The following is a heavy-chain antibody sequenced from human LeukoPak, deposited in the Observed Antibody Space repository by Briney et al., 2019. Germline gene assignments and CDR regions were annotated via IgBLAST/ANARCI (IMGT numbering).Heavy chain of an antibody. V-gene: IGHV1-2*02. J-gene: IGHJ6*03. CDR3: ARGRGTSGSNRDFYYYYYMDV. D-gene: IGHD2-15*01. Sequence: GASVKVSCKASGYTFTDYYIHWVRQAPGQGLEWLGWINPNSGGTSYAQKFQGRITMTRDTSVNTAYMELSSLRHDDLAVYYCARGRGTSGSNRDFYYYYYMDVWGKGTTVTVSS. CDR2: INPNSGGT. CDR1: GYTFTDYY.